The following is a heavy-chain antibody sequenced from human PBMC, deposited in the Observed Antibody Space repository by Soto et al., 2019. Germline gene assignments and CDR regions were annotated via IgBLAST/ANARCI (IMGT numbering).Heavy chain of an antibody. CDR2: ITHSGTYV. CDR1: GFTFSEYS. J-gene: IGHJ4*02. V-gene: IGHV3-21*01. D-gene: IGHD5-12*01. Sequence: DVQLVDSGGGLVRPGGSLRLSCTASGFTFSEYSMSWVRQAPGKGLEWVSSITHSGTYVYYADSVKGRFTISRDSASNSLFLQMTSLRADDTAVYHCARARGNDWYSDYWGQGTLVTVSS. CDR3: ARARGNDWYSDY.